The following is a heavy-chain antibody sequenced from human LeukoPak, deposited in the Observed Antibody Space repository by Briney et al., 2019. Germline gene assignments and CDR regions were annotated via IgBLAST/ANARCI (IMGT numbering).Heavy chain of an antibody. J-gene: IGHJ6*02. CDR3: ARAEGDYLNYYGMDV. CDR1: GFTLSSYS. CDR2: ISSSSSYI. Sequence: GGSLRLSCAASGFTLSSYSMNWVRQAPGKGLERVSSISSSSSYIYYADSVKGRFTISRDNAKNSLCLQMNSLRAEDTAVYYCARAEGDYLNYYGMDVWGQGTTVTVSS. D-gene: IGHD4-17*01. V-gene: IGHV3-21*01.